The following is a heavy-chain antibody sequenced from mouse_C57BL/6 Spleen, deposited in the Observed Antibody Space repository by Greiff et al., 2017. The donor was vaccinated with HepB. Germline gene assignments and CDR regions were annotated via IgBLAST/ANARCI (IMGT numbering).Heavy chain of an antibody. CDR3: ARDSNYPLAY. CDR2: IDPSDSET. V-gene: IGHV1-52*01. CDR1: GYTFTSYW. J-gene: IGHJ3*01. Sequence: QVHVKQPGAELVRPGSSVKLSCKASGYTFTSYWMHWVKQRPIQGLEWIGNIDPSDSETHYNQKFKDKATLTVDKSSSTAYMQLSSLTSEDSAVYYCARDSNYPLAYWGQGTLVTVSA. D-gene: IGHD2-5*01.